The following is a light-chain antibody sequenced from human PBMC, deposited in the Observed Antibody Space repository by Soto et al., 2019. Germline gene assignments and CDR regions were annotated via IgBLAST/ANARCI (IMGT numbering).Light chain of an antibody. CDR3: QQYNNWPLT. CDR1: QSVSSSS. V-gene: IGKV3D-20*02. Sequence: EIVLTQSPGTLSLSPGERATLSCRASQSVSSSSLAWYQQKRGQAPRLLIHDASSRATGIPDRFSGSGSGTEFTLTISSLQSEDFAVYYCQQYNNWPLTFGGGTKVDIK. CDR2: DAS. J-gene: IGKJ4*01.